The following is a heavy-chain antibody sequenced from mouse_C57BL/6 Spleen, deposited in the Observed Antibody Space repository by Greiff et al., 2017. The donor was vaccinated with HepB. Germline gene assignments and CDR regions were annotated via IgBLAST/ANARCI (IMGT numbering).Heavy chain of an antibody. Sequence: QVQLQQSGAELARPGASVKLSCKASGYTFTSYGISWVKQRTGQGLEWIGEIYPRSGNIYYNEKFKGKATLTADKSSSTAYMELRSLTSEDSAVYFCARGGHYGSSPWYFDVWGTGTTVTVSS. CDR1: GYTFTSYG. V-gene: IGHV1-81*01. D-gene: IGHD1-1*01. CDR2: IYPRSGNI. CDR3: ARGGHYGSSPWYFDV. J-gene: IGHJ1*03.